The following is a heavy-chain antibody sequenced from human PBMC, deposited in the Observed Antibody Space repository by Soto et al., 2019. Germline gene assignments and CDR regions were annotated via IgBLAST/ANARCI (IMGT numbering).Heavy chain of an antibody. Sequence: QVQLVQSGAEVKKPGSSVKVSCKASGGTFSSYTISWVRQAPGQGLEWMGRIIPILGIANYAQKFQGRVMITADEATSTAYMELSSLRSEDTDVYYGALGGDCSGGSCPTSLYDDDMDVWGKGTTVTVFS. CDR1: GGTFSSYT. CDR2: IIPILGIA. J-gene: IGHJ6*03. CDR3: ALGGDCSGGSCPTSLYDDDMDV. D-gene: IGHD2-15*01. V-gene: IGHV1-69*02.